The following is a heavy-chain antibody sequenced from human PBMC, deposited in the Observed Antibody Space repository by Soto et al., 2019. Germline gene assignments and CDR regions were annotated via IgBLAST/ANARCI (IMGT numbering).Heavy chain of an antibody. J-gene: IGHJ4*02. Sequence: GGSLRLSCAASGFTFSSYSMNWVRQAPGKGLEWVSSISSSSSYIYYADSVKGRFTISRDNAKNSLYLQMNSLRAEDTAVYYCASSVVVVAAADYSPRACWGQGTLVTVSS. CDR2: ISSSSSYI. CDR3: ASSVVVVAAADYSPRAC. D-gene: IGHD2-15*01. V-gene: IGHV3-21*01. CDR1: GFTFSSYS.